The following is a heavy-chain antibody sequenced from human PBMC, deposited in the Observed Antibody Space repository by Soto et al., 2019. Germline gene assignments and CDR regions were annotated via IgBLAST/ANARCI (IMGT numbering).Heavy chain of an antibody. CDR3: AKDGSPRSCGRRSCHPAGAY. Sequence: QVQLVESGGGVVQPGRSLRLSCAGSGFTFSNYGLHWVRQAPGKGLEWVAVISYDGSHKYYAYSVQGRFTISRDNSNNMLYRQMDSLRAEDTAVYYCAKDGSPRSCGRRSCHPAGAYWGQGALVTAYS. V-gene: IGHV3-30*18. CDR2: ISYDGSHK. D-gene: IGHD2-15*01. J-gene: IGHJ4*02. CDR1: GFTFSNYG.